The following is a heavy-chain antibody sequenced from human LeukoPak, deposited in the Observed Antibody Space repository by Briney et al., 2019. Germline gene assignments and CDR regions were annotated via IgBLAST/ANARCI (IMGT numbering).Heavy chain of an antibody. CDR2: IYTSGST. J-gene: IGHJ4*02. D-gene: IGHD3-16*01. Sequence: SETLSLTCTVSGGSISSYYWSWIRQPAGKGLEWIGRIYTSGSTNYSPSLKSRVTISVDKSKNQFSLKLSSVTAADTAVYYCARLTFGGVIDYWGQGTLVTVSS. CDR3: ARLTFGGVIDY. CDR1: GGSISSYY. V-gene: IGHV4-4*07.